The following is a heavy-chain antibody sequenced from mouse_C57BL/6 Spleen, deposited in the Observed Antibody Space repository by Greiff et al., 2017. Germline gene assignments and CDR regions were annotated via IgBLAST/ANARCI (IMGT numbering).Heavy chain of an antibody. V-gene: IGHV5-6*02. J-gene: IGHJ4*01. D-gene: IGHD2-2*01. Sequence: DVKLQESGGDLVKPGGSLKLSCAASGFTFSSYGMSWVRQTPDKRLEWVATISSGGSYTYYPDSVKGRFTISRDNAKNTLYLQMSSLKSEDTAMYYCARQGYYGYEGDAMDYWGQGTSVTVSS. CDR1: GFTFSSYG. CDR2: ISSGGSYT. CDR3: ARQGYYGYEGDAMDY.